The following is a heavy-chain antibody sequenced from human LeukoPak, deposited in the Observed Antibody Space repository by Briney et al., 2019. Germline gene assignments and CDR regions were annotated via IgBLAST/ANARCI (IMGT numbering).Heavy chain of an antibody. CDR2: ISDSGST. V-gene: IGHV4-34*01. D-gene: IGHD7-27*01. CDR1: GGSVSAYY. CDR3: ARPWVS. J-gene: IGHJ5*02. Sequence: SETLSLTRAVSGGSVSAYYWSWIRQPPGKGREWIGEISDSGSTNYNPSLKSRVTISVDTSKNHFSLTLSSVTAADTAVYYCARPWVSWGQGTLVTVSS.